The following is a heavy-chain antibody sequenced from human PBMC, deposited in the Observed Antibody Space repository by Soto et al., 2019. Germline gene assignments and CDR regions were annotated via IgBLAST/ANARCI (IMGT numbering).Heavy chain of an antibody. CDR1: GYTFTSYD. D-gene: IGHD5-12*01. V-gene: IGHV1-8*01. CDR3: ARYRSTLLTKYSQWLRPNWFDP. CDR2: MNPNSGNT. J-gene: IGHJ5*02. Sequence: ASVKVSCKASGYTFTSYDINWVRQATGQGFEWMGWMNPNSGNTGYAQKYKGRVTMTRDTSITTANMELSNLRSEDTAEYYYARYRSTLLTKYSQWLRPNWFDPWGQGTLVTVSS.